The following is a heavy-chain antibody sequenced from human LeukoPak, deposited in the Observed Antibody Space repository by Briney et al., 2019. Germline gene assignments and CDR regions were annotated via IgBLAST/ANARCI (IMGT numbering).Heavy chain of an antibody. J-gene: IGHJ3*02. Sequence: PSETLSLTCTVSGGSISSGSYYWSWIRQPAGKGLEWIGRIYTSGSTNYNPSLKSRVTISVDTSKNQFSLKLSSVTAADTAVYYCAREYGGNRGDAFDIWGQGTMVTVSS. D-gene: IGHD4/OR15-4a*01. CDR1: GGSISSGSYY. V-gene: IGHV4-61*02. CDR2: IYTSGST. CDR3: AREYGGNRGDAFDI.